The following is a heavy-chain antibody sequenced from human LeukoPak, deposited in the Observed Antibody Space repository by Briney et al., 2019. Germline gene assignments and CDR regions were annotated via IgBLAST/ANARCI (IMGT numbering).Heavy chain of an antibody. CDR3: AREYSTSSEGDYFDY. V-gene: IGHV4-59*01. Sequence: SETLSLTCTVSGASITTYYWTWIRQPPGKGLEWIGYIYHSGSTNYNPSLKSRVAISLDTSRSQFSLRLSSVTAADTAVYFCAREYSTSSEGDYFDYWGQGSLVTVSS. CDR2: IYHSGST. D-gene: IGHD6-6*01. CDR1: GASITTYY. J-gene: IGHJ4*02.